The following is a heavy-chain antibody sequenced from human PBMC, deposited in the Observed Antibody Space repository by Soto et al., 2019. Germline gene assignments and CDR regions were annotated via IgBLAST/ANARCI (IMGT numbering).Heavy chain of an antibody. V-gene: IGHV4-39*01. CDR1: GGSISSNNYY. J-gene: IGHJ4*02. D-gene: IGHD1-26*01. CDR3: ARRADFFDY. Sequence: SETLSLTCTVSGGSISSNNYYWGWIRQPPGKGLEWIGIIYYSGTTYYNPSLKSRVTISVDTSKNQFTLKLSSVTAADTAVYYCARRADFFDYWGQGTLVTVSS. CDR2: IYYSGTT.